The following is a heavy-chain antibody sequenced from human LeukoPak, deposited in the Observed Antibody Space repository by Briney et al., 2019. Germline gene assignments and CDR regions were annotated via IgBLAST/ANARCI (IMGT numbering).Heavy chain of an antibody. CDR1: GGSFSGYY. V-gene: IGHV4-34*01. Sequence: PSETLSLTCAVYGGSFSGYYWSWIRQPPGKGLEWIGEINHSGSTNYNPSLKSRVTISVDTSKNQFSLKLSSVTAADTAVHYCARRVAAAGAYNWFDPWGQGTLVTVSS. D-gene: IGHD6-13*01. CDR2: INHSGST. CDR3: ARRVAAAGAYNWFDP. J-gene: IGHJ5*02.